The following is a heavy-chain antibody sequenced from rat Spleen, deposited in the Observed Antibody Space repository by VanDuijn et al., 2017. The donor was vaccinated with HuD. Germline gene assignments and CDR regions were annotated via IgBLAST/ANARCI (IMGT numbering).Heavy chain of an antibody. J-gene: IGHJ1*01. CDR1: GFTFSNYG. Sequence: EVQLVESGGGLVQPGRSLKLSCAASGFTFSNYGMAWVRQAPTKGLEWVSSISYDGSSTYYRDSVKGRFTISRENARNTLYLQMNILRSEDTATYYCTRRYPLTGYWYFDFWGPGTMVTVSS. D-gene: IGHD3-8*01. CDR3: TRRYPLTGYWYFDF. V-gene: IGHV5-29*01. CDR2: ISYDGSST.